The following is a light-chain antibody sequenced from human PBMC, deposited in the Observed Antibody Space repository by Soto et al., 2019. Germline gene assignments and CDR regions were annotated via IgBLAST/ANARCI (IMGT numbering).Light chain of an antibody. Sequence: QSVLTQPPSGSAVPGQKVTVSCSGSSSNIGNNYVSWYQHLPGTAPKLLIYENNKRPSGIPDRFSGSKSGTSATLGITGLQTGDEGDYYCGAWDDSLSAGVFGGGTKVTVL. J-gene: IGLJ3*02. V-gene: IGLV1-51*02. CDR1: SSNIGNNY. CDR2: ENN. CDR3: GAWDDSLSAGV.